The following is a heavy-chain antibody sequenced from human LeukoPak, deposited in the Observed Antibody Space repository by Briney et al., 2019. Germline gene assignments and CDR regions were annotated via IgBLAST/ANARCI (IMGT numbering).Heavy chain of an antibody. Sequence: PSETLSLTCTVSGGSISSYYWSWIRQPPGKGLEWIGYIYYSGSTIYNPSLKSRVTISVDTSKNQFSLKLSSVTAADTAVYYCARASVTYYYYYYMDVWGKGTTVTVSS. V-gene: IGHV4-59*01. J-gene: IGHJ6*03. D-gene: IGHD4-11*01. CDR1: GGSISSYY. CDR2: IYYSGST. CDR3: ARASVTYYYYYYMDV.